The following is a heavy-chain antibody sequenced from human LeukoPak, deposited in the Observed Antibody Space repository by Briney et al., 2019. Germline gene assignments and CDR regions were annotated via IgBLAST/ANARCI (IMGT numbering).Heavy chain of an antibody. CDR1: GGSFSGYY. V-gene: IGHV4-34*01. CDR3: ARGKEAPDTLTGYPHAPFDY. D-gene: IGHD3-9*01. J-gene: IGHJ4*02. CDR2: INHSGST. Sequence: SETLSLTCAVYGGSFSGYYWSWIRQPPGKGLEWIGEINHSGSTNYNPSLKSRVTISVDTSKNQFSLKLSSVTAADTAVYYCARGKEAPDTLTGYPHAPFDYWGQGTLVTVSS.